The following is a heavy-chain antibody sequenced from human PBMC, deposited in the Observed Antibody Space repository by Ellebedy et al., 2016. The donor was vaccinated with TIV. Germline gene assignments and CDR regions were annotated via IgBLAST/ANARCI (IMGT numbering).Heavy chain of an antibody. V-gene: IGHV4-39*01. Sequence: SETLSLTXTVSGGSISSSSYYWGWIRQPPGKGLEWIGSIYYSGSTYYNPSLKSRVTISVDTSKNQFSLKLSSVTAADTAVYYCAAYYGSGSYLYYFDYWGQGTLVTVSS. CDR2: IYYSGST. CDR1: GGSISSSSYY. D-gene: IGHD3-10*01. J-gene: IGHJ4*02. CDR3: AAYYGSGSYLYYFDY.